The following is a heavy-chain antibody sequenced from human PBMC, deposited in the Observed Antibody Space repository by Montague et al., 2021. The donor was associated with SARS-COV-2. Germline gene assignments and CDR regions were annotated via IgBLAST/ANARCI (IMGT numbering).Heavy chain of an antibody. CDR2: ISSSGGGSTK. Sequence: LSLSLSASGFIFSSYEMNWVRQAPGKGLEWISYISSSGGGSTKHYTDSVKGRFTISRDNAKNSLYLQMNSLRVGDTAIYYCARDRDWDDWCGMDVWGQGTTVTVSS. D-gene: IGHD2-21*01. CDR1: GFIFSSYE. J-gene: IGHJ6*02. V-gene: IGHV3-48*03. CDR3: ARDRDWDDWCGMDV.